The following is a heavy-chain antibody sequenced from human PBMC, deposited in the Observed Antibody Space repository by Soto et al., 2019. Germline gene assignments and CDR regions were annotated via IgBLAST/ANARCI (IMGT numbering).Heavy chain of an antibody. V-gene: IGHV3-30-3*01. D-gene: IGHD5-12*01. CDR1: GFTFSSYA. CDR3: ARDYYRFNSGYGFSMDV. Sequence: GGSLRLSCAAAGFTFSSYAMHWVRQAPGKGLEWGAVISYDGSNKYYADSVKGRFTTSRDNSKNTLYLQMNSLRAEDTAVYYCARDYYRFNSGYGFSMDVWGQGTTVTVSS. J-gene: IGHJ6*02. CDR2: ISYDGSNK.